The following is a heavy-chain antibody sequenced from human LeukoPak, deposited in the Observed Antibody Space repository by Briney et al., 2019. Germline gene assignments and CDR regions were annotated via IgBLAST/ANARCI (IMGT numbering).Heavy chain of an antibody. D-gene: IGHD3-22*01. J-gene: IGHJ5*02. Sequence: SETLSLTCAVYGGSFSGYYWSWIRQPPGKGLEWIGEISHSGSTNYNPSLKSRVTISVDTSKSQFSLKLSSVTAADTAVYYCARVGIVLVTGSNWVDPWGQGTLVTVSS. CDR2: ISHSGST. CDR3: ARVGIVLVTGSNWVDP. CDR1: GGSFSGYY. V-gene: IGHV4-34*01.